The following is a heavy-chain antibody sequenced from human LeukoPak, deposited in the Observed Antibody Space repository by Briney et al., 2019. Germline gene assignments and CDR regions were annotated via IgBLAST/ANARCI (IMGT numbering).Heavy chain of an antibody. CDR1: GFTFSSYW. V-gene: IGHV3-7*01. J-gene: IGHJ4*02. D-gene: IGHD1-26*01. CDR3: ARDPQYSGSSDIFDY. Sequence: PGGSLRLSCAASGFTFSSYWMSWVRQAPGKGREGVANIKQDGSEKYYVDSVKGRFTISRDNAKNSLYLQMNSLRAEDTAVYYCARDPQYSGSSDIFDYWGQGTLVTVSS. CDR2: IKQDGSEK.